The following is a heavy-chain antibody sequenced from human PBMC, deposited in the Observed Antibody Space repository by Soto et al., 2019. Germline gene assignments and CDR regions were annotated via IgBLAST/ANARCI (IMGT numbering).Heavy chain of an antibody. J-gene: IGHJ4*02. CDR1: GGSINTFY. CDR3: ARDWGNSNYLDY. Sequence: PSETLSLTCTVSGGSINTFYWSWIRQPPGKGLEWIGHIHYTGTTNYNPSLKSRVTISVDTSKDQFSLKLSSVTAADTAVYYCARDWGNSNYLDYWGQGTLVTVSS. CDR2: IHYTGTT. D-gene: IGHD3-16*01. V-gene: IGHV4-59*01.